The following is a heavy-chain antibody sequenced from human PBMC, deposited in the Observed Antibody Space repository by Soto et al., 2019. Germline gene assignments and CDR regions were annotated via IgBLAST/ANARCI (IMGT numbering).Heavy chain of an antibody. D-gene: IGHD3-16*02. Sequence: PGGSLRLSCAASGFTFDDYAMHWVRQAPGKGLEWVSGISWNSGSIGYADSVKGRFTISRDNAENSLYLQMNSLRAEDTALYYCAKDATGGGVIVMEEYFEYWGQGTMVTVSS. J-gene: IGHJ4*02. CDR1: GFTFDDYA. CDR3: AKDATGGGVIVMEEYFEY. V-gene: IGHV3-9*01. CDR2: ISWNSGSI.